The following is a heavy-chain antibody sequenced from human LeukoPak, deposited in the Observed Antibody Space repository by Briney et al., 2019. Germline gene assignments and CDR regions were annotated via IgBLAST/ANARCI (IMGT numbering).Heavy chain of an antibody. CDR2: IYTSGST. J-gene: IGHJ4*02. CDR3: ARTPPFTIFGVVTLIRAGYFDY. CDR1: GGSISSYY. Sequence: SETLSLTCTVSGGSISSYYWSWIRQPAGKGLEWIGRIYTSGSTNYNPSLKSRVTMSVDTSKNQFSLKLSSVTAADTAVYYCARTPPFTIFGVVTLIRAGYFDYWGQGTLVTVSS. V-gene: IGHV4-4*07. D-gene: IGHD3-3*01.